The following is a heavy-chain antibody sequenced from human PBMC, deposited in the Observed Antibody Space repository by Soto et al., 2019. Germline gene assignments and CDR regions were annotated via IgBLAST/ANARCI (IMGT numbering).Heavy chain of an antibody. D-gene: IGHD2-2*01. Sequence: SVKVSCKASGGTFSSYTISWVRQAPGQGLEWMGRIIPILGIANYAQKFQGRVTITADKSTSTAYMELSSLRSEDTAVYYCARDPCSSTSCQQGRIRNLLDPWGQGTLVTVSS. J-gene: IGHJ5*02. CDR3: ARDPCSSTSCQQGRIRNLLDP. CDR2: IIPILGIA. V-gene: IGHV1-69*04. CDR1: GGTFSSYT.